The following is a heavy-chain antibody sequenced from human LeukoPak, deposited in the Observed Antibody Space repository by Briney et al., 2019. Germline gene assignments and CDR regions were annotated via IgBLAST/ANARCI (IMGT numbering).Heavy chain of an antibody. D-gene: IGHD3-16*02. CDR2: ISSSNYI. CDR3: ARDSEGDYIWGSYRPDWFAP. Sequence: GGSLRLSCAASGFTFSSYTMNWVRQAPGKGLEWVSSISSSNYIYYADSVKCRFTISRDNAKNSLYLQMHSLRAEDTAVYYCARDSEGDYIWGSYRPDWFAPWGQGTLVTVSS. V-gene: IGHV3-21*01. J-gene: IGHJ5*02. CDR1: GFTFSSYT.